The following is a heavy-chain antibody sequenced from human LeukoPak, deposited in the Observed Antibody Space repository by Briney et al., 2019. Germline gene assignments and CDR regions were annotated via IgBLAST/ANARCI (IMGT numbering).Heavy chain of an antibody. J-gene: IGHJ1*01. V-gene: IGHV3-49*03. CDR1: GFTFGDYT. Sequence: GGSLRLSCTASGFTFGDYTMSWFRQAPGKGLEWVGFIRNKAYGGTTEYAASVKGRFTISRDDSKSIAHLQMNSLKTEDTAVYYCTRVGGSGPTRHWGQGTLVTVSS. CDR2: IRNKAYGGTT. CDR3: TRVGGSGPTRH. D-gene: IGHD6-19*01.